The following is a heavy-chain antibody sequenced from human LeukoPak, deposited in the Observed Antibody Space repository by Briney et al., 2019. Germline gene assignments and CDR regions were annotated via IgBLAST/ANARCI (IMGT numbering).Heavy chain of an antibody. J-gene: IGHJ4*02. V-gene: IGHV1-2*02. D-gene: IGHD1-26*01. CDR3: TRALGSDY. CDR2: INPNSGGT. Sequence: ASVKVSCKASGYTFPGYYMNWVRQAPGQGLEWMGWINPNSGGTNYAQKFQGRVTMTRDTSISTAYMELSSLRSDDTAMYYCTRALGSDYWGQGTLVTVSS. CDR1: GYTFPGYY.